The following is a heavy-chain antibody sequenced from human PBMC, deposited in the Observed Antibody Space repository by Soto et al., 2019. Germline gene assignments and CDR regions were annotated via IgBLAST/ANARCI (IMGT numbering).Heavy chain of an antibody. Sequence: KTSETLSLTCTVSGSSISGFYWSWIRKSAGKGLEWIGRIYATGTTDYNPSLKSRVMMSVDTSKKQFSLKLRSVTAADTAVYYCVRDGTKTLRDWFDPWGQGISVTVSS. CDR3: VRDGTKTLRDWFDP. CDR2: IYATGTT. D-gene: IGHD1-1*01. V-gene: IGHV4-4*07. J-gene: IGHJ5*02. CDR1: GSSISGFY.